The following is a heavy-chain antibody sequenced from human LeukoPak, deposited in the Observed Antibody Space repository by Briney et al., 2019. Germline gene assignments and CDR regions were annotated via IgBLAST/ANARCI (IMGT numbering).Heavy chain of an antibody. V-gene: IGHV4-38-2*02. Sequence: PSETLSLTCAVSGYSISSGYYWGWIRQPPGKGLEWIGSIYHSGSTYYNPSLKSRVTISVDTSKNQFSLKLSSVTAADTAVYYCARERVGGGYNAFDIWGQGTMVTVSS. D-gene: IGHD5-12*01. CDR2: IYHSGST. CDR1: GYSISSGYY. CDR3: ARERVGGGYNAFDI. J-gene: IGHJ3*02.